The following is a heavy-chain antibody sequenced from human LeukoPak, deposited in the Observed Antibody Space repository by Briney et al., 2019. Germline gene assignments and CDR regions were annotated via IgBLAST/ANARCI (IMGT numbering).Heavy chain of an antibody. V-gene: IGHV1-18*01. D-gene: IGHD3-3*01. CDR3: ARGVITINGYFDY. Sequence: GASVKVSCKASGYTFTKYGISWVRQAPGQGLEWMGWISAYNGDTNYAQKFQGRVTLTTDTSTSTAYMEVRSLRSDDTAVYYCARGVITINGYFDYWGQGTLVTVSS. CDR1: GYTFTKYG. CDR2: ISAYNGDT. J-gene: IGHJ4*02.